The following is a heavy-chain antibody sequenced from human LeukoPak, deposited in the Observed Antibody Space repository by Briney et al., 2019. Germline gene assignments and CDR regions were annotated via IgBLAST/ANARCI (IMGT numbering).Heavy chain of an antibody. D-gene: IGHD3-22*01. CDR1: GFSFSTYG. V-gene: IGHV3-33*01. CDR3: ARDSLYDDNGYYHYFDY. J-gene: IGHJ4*02. CDR2: IWYDASGR. Sequence: PGGSLRLSCAASGFSFSTYGMHWVRQAPGKGLEWVAMIWYDASGRHYADSVKGRFTISRDTSKNTLYLQMNSLRAEDTAVYFCARDSLYDDNGYYHYFDYWGQGTLVTVSS.